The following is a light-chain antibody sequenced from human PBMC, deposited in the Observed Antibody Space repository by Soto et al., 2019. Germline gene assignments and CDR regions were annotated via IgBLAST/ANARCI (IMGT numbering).Light chain of an antibody. J-gene: IGKJ1*01. CDR1: QSVSSSY. V-gene: IGKV3-20*01. Sequence: EIVLTQSPGTLSLSPLERGTFYLRASQSVSSSYLAWYQQKPGQAPTLLIYDASSRATGIPDRFSGSGSGTDFTLTISRLEPEDFAVYYCHQYGSSLWTFGQGTKV. CDR3: HQYGSSLWT. CDR2: DAS.